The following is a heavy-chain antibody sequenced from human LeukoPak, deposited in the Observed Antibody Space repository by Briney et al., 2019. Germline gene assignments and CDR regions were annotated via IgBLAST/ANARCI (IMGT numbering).Heavy chain of an antibody. V-gene: IGHV3-30-3*01. Sequence: GESLRLSCAASGFTFSGYAMHWVRQAPGKGLEWVAVISYDGSNEYYADSVKGRFTISRDNSKNTLCLQMNSLSVEDTAVYYCARVGYYASGPFSYFDYWGQGTLVTVSS. CDR3: ARVGYYASGPFSYFDY. J-gene: IGHJ4*02. D-gene: IGHD3-10*01. CDR1: GFTFSGYA. CDR2: ISYDGSNE.